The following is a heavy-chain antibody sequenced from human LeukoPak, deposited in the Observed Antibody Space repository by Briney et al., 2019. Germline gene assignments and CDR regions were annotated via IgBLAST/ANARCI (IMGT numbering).Heavy chain of an antibody. D-gene: IGHD3-16*01. Sequence: SGGSLRLSCAGSGFIFSNYDMTWVRQAPGKGLEYVSGVSASGSITYYPDPVKGRFTISRDNSKSTVFLQVNSLRVEDTAVYYCARWGPYYFDFWGQGTLVTVSS. J-gene: IGHJ4*02. CDR2: VSASGSIT. CDR1: GFIFSNYD. V-gene: IGHV3-23*01. CDR3: ARWGPYYFDF.